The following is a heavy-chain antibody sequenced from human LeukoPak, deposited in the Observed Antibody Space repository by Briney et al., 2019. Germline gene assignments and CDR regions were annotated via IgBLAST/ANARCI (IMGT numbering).Heavy chain of an antibody. CDR2: ISNSSSYI. D-gene: IGHD1-20*01. V-gene: IGHV3-21*01. Sequence: PGGSLRLSCAASGFTFSSYSMNWVRQAPGKGLEWVSSISNSSSYIYYADSLKGRFSVSRDNAKNSLYLQMNSLRAEDTAVYYCARDEYNWNVDAFDIWGQGTVVTVSS. CDR3: ARDEYNWNVDAFDI. CDR1: GFTFSSYS. J-gene: IGHJ3*02.